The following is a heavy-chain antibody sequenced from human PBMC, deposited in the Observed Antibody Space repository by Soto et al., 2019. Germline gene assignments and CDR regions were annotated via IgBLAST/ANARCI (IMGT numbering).Heavy chain of an antibody. J-gene: IGHJ4*02. Sequence: QVQLVQSGAEVKKPGSSVKVSCKASGGTFSSYAISWVRQAPGQGLEWMGGIIPIFGTANYAQKFQGRVTITADESTSTAYMELSSLRSEDTGVYYCARVGRYGSGSYYGGSLWGQGTLVTVSS. D-gene: IGHD3-10*01. V-gene: IGHV1-69*01. CDR1: GGTFSSYA. CDR3: ARVGRYGSGSYYGGSL. CDR2: IIPIFGTA.